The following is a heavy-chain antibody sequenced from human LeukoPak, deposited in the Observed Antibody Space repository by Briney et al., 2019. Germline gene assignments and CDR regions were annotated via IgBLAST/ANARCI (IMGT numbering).Heavy chain of an antibody. CDR2: IYYSGST. CDR3: AREGQMGPVGHPNWFDP. J-gene: IGHJ5*02. D-gene: IGHD5-24*01. CDR1: GGSISSSSYY. V-gene: IGHV4-39*07. Sequence: KPSETLSLTCTVSGGSISSSSYYWGWIRQPPGKGLEWIGSIYYSGSTDYNPSLKSRVTISVDTSKNQFSLELRSVTAADTAVYYCAREGQMGPVGHPNWFDPWGQGTLVTVSS.